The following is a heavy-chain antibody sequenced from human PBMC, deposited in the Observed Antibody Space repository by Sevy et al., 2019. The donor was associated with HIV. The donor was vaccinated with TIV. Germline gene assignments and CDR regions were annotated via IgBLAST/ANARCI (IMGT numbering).Heavy chain of an antibody. CDR3: ATTKDYYESSCEPFDY. CDR2: FDPEDAET. V-gene: IGHV1-24*01. J-gene: IGHJ4*02. Sequence: ASVKVSCKVSGSTLSQMAMHLVRQAPGKGLEWMATFDPEDAETIYTQKLQGRVTMTEDTSRDTAYMELSNLRSEDTAVYYCATTKDYYESSCEPFDYWGQGTLVTVSS. D-gene: IGHD3-22*01. CDR1: GSTLSQMA.